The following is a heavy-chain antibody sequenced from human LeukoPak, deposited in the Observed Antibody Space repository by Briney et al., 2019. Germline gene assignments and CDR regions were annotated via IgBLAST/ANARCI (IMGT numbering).Heavy chain of an antibody. Sequence: ASVKVSCKASGGTFSSYAISWVRQAPGQGLEWMGRIIPILGMANYAQKFQGRVTITADKSTSTAYMELSSLRSEDTAAYYCARDSSGYYYYGMDVWGQGTTVTVSS. J-gene: IGHJ6*02. D-gene: IGHD6-19*01. CDR1: GGTFSSYA. CDR2: IIPILGMA. V-gene: IGHV1-69*04. CDR3: ARDSSGYYYYGMDV.